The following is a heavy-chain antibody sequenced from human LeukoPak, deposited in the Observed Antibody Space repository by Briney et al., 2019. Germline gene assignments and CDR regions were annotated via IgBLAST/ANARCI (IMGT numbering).Heavy chain of an antibody. Sequence: SETLSLTCTVSGGSISSYYWSWIRQPPGNGLEWIGYIYYSGSTNYNPSLKSRVTISVDTSKNQFSLKLSSVTAADTAVYYCARGPPYYYGSGSYYSADRHYYYYGMDVWGQGTTVTVSS. CDR2: IYYSGST. CDR3: ARGPPYYYGSGSYYSADRHYYYYGMDV. J-gene: IGHJ6*02. D-gene: IGHD3-10*01. V-gene: IGHV4-59*08. CDR1: GGSISSYY.